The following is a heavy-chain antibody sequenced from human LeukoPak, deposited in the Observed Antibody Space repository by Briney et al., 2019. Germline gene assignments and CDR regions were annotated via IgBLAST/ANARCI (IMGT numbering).Heavy chain of an antibody. D-gene: IGHD6-13*01. CDR1: GGSFSGYY. Sequence: SETLSLTCAVSGGSFSGYYWNWIRQPPGKGLEWIGELNHSGSTNYNPSLKSRVTISVDTSKNQFSLKLSSVTAADTAVYYCAREANIASAIVWFDPWGQGTLVTVSS. CDR2: LNHSGST. V-gene: IGHV4-34*01. CDR3: AREANIASAIVWFDP. J-gene: IGHJ5*02.